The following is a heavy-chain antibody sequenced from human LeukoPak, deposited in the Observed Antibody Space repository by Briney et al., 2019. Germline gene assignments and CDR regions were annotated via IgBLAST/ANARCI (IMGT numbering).Heavy chain of an antibody. Sequence: ASVKVSCKVSGYTLTELSMHWVRQAPGKGLEWMGGFDPEDGETIYAQKFQGRVTMTEDTSTDTAYMELRSLRSDDTAVYYCAREGQLAAAVNYFDYWGQGTLVTVSS. CDR2: FDPEDGET. CDR3: AREGQLAAAVNYFDY. D-gene: IGHD6-13*01. J-gene: IGHJ4*02. CDR1: GYTLTELS. V-gene: IGHV1-24*01.